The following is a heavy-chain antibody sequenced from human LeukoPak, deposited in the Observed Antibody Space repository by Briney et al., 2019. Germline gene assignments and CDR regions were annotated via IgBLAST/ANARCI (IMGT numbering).Heavy chain of an antibody. CDR3: ARGDRDLYCSSTSCYPVL. J-gene: IGHJ4*02. D-gene: IGHD2-2*01. V-gene: IGHV3-21*01. CDR2: ISSSSSYI. CDR1: GFTFNSYS. Sequence: PGGSLRLSCVASGFTFNSYSMNWVRQAPGKGLEWVSSISSSSSYIYYADSVKGRFTISRDNAKNSLYLQMNSLRAEDTAVYYCARGDRDLYCSSTSCYPVLGGQGTLVTVSS.